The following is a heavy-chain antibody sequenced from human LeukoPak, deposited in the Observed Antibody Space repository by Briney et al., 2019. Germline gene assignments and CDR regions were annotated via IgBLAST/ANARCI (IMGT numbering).Heavy chain of an antibody. D-gene: IGHD2-2*01. V-gene: IGHV1-18*01. Sequence: ASVKVSCKASGYTFTTYGISWVRQAPGQGLEWMGWISAYNGNTNYAHKLQGRVTMTTDTSTSTAYMELRSLRSDDTAVYYCARDRVMVVPAQNWFDPWGQGTLVTVSS. CDR3: ARDRVMVVPAQNWFDP. CDR2: ISAYNGNT. CDR1: GYTFTTYG. J-gene: IGHJ5*02.